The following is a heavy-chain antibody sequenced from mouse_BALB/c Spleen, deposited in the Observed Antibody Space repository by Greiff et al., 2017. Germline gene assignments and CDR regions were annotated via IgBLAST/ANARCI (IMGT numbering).Heavy chain of an antibody. CDR1: GFDFSRYW. Sequence: EVKLEESGGGLVQPGGSLNLSCAASGFDFSRYWMSWARQAPGKGQEWIGEINPGSSTINYTPSLKDKFIISRDNAKNTLYLQMSKVRSEDTALYYCARGGMITPFAYWGQGTLVTVSA. V-gene: IGHV4-2*02. J-gene: IGHJ3*01. CDR2: INPGSSTI. D-gene: IGHD2-4*01. CDR3: ARGGMITPFAY.